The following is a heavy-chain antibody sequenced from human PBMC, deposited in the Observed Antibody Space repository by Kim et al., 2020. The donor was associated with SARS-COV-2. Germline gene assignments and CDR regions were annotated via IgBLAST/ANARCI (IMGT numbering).Heavy chain of an antibody. CDR3: ARGGDYAPRHDAFDI. Sequence: SVKVSCKASGGTFSSYAISWVRQAPGQGLEWMGGIIPIFGTANYAQKFQGRVTITADESTSTAYMELSSLRSEDTAVYYCARGGDYAPRHDAFDIWGQGTMVTVSS. CDR2: IIPIFGTA. CDR1: GGTFSSYA. D-gene: IGHD4-17*01. J-gene: IGHJ3*02. V-gene: IGHV1-69*13.